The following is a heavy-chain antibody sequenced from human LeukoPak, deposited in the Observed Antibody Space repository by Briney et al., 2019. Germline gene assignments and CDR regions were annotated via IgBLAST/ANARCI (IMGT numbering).Heavy chain of an antibody. J-gene: IGHJ4*02. D-gene: IGHD3-10*01. CDR2: IYYRGST. CDR1: GASISSYY. CDR3: ASQLPYYYGSGSPLGY. Sequence: SETLSLTCTVSGASISSYYWSWIRQPPGKGLEWIGYIYYRGSTKYNPSLKSRVTISVDTSKNQFSLKLSSVTAADTAVYYCASQLPYYYGSGSPLGYWGQGTLVTVSS. V-gene: IGHV4-59*08.